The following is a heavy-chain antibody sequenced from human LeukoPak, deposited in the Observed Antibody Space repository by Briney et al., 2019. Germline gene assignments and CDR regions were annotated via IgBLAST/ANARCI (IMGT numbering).Heavy chain of an antibody. CDR2: IYYSGST. V-gene: IGHV4-59*08. Sequence: SETLSLTCTVSGGSISSYYWSWIRQPPGKGLEWIGYIYYSGSTNYNPSLKSRVTISVDTSKNQFSLKLSSVTAADTAVYYCARLARYSSSRYKFDYWGQGTLVTVSS. D-gene: IGHD6-13*01. CDR1: GGSISSYY. CDR3: ARLARYSSSRYKFDY. J-gene: IGHJ4*02.